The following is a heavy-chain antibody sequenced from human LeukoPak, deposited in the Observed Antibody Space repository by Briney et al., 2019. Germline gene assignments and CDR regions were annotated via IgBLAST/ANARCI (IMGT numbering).Heavy chain of an antibody. CDR3: ARDRQIAY. CDR2: IRQGGGEG. CDR1: GFTFSNYW. V-gene: IGHV3-7*01. Sequence: GGSLRLSCAASGFTFSNYWLTWVRQAPGPGLGWVANIRQGGGEGRCVGAVKGRFTISRDNAKNSLYLQMNSLRAEDTAVYYCARDRQIAYWGQGTLVTVSS. J-gene: IGHJ4*02.